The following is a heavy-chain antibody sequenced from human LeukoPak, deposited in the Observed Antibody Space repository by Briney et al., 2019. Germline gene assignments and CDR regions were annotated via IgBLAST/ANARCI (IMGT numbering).Heavy chain of an antibody. J-gene: IGHJ4*02. V-gene: IGHV1-69*06. Sequence: SVKVSCKASGGTFSSYAISWVRQAPGQGLEWMGGIIPIFGTANYAQKFQGRVTITADKATSTAYMELSSLRSEDTAVYYCARGGWFGELSLGWYFDYWGQGTLVTVSS. CDR3: ARGGWFGELSLGWYFDY. D-gene: IGHD3-10*01. CDR2: IIPIFGTA. CDR1: GGTFSSYA.